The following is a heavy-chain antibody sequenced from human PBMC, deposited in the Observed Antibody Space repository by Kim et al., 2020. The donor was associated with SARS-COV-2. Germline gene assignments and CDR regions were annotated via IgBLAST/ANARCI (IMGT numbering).Heavy chain of an antibody. V-gene: IGHV5-10-1*01. J-gene: IGHJ4*02. CDR1: GYTFSSHW. Sequence: GESLKISCTGSGYTFSSHWITWVRQMPGKGLEWMGRIDLRDSYTTYSPSFQGHVSISADKSINTAYLQWTSLKASDTAIYYCARGSDYDYWGQGTLVPVS. CDR3: ARGSDYDY. D-gene: IGHD4-17*01. CDR2: IDLRDSYT.